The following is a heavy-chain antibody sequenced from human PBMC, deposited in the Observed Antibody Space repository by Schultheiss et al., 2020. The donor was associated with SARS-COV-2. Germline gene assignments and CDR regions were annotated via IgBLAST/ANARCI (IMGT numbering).Heavy chain of an antibody. D-gene: IGHD5-18*01. CDR3: ARNVYSYGPLNWFDP. Sequence: SETLSLTCAVYGGSFSDDYWTWIRQPPGKGLEWIGEINHSGSTKYNPSLKSRVTISVDTSKNQFSLRLSSVTAADTAVYYCARNVYSYGPLNWFDPWGQGTLVTVSS. V-gene: IGHV4-34*01. CDR1: GGSFSDDY. CDR2: INHSGST. J-gene: IGHJ5*02.